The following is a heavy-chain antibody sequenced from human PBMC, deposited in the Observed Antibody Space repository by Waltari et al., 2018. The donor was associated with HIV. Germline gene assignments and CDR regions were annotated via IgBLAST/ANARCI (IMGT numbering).Heavy chain of an antibody. D-gene: IGHD1-1*01. CDR2: VFHLGSP. V-gene: IGHV4-38-2*01. CDR1: GNTFKKDYY. J-gene: IGHJ4*02. CDR3: VRASRQIAGIYSSYFFDS. Sequence: QVQLQQSGPGLVRPSTTLSLTCALSGNTFKKDYYWGWVRQPPGKGLEWLGNVFHLGSPNYNPSLKSRLSISIDTSSDQISLHLQSVTPADTAVYFCVRASRQIAGIYSSYFFDSLCQGTLVTVSS.